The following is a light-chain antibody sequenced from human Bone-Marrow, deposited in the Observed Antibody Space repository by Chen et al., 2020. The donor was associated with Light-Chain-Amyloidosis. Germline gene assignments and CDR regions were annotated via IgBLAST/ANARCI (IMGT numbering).Light chain of an antibody. CDR2: EVS. V-gene: IGLV2-14*01. CDR1: SSDVGGYNY. J-gene: IGLJ3*02. CDR3: SSFTSRSTRV. Sequence: QSALTQPASVAGSPGQSITISYTGTSSDVGGYNYVSWYQHHPGKAPKLMIYEVSNRPSGVSNRFSGSKSGNTASLTISGLQAEDEADYYCSSFTSRSTRVFGGGTKLTVL.